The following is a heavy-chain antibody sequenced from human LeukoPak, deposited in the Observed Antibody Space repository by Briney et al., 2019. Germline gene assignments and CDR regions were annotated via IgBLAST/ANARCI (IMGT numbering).Heavy chain of an antibody. V-gene: IGHV3-33*01. D-gene: IGHD2-2*02. CDR1: GFTFSSYG. Sequence: GGSLRLSRAASGFTFSSYGMHWVRQAPGKGLEWVAVIWYDGSNKYYADSVKGRFTISRDNSKNTLYLQMNSLRAEDTAVYYCARGNVAIPFDYWGQGTLVTVSS. CDR3: ARGNVAIPFDY. CDR2: IWYDGSNK. J-gene: IGHJ4*02.